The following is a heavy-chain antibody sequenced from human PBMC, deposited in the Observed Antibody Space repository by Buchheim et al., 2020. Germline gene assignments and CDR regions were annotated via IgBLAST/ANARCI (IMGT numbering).Heavy chain of an antibody. D-gene: IGHD6-13*01. CDR1: GGTFSSYA. Sequence: QVQLVQSGAEVKKPGSSVKVSCKASGGTFSSYAISWVRQAPGQGLEWKGGIIPIFGTANYAQKFQGRVTIAADKSTSTAYMELSSLRSEDTAVYYCARDRWDSSSWYRAALGYFDYWGQGTL. V-gene: IGHV1-69*06. CDR2: IIPIFGTA. CDR3: ARDRWDSSSWYRAALGYFDY. J-gene: IGHJ4*02.